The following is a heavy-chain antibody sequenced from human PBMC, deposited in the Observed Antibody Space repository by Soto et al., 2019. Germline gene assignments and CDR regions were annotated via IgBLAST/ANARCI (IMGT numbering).Heavy chain of an antibody. J-gene: IGHJ3*02. Sequence: EGQLVESGGGLVQPGGSLRLSCAASGFTFSSFEMNWVRQAPGKGLECVSYISSSGSTKYYADSVKGRFTISRDNAKNSLVLQLNRLRAEDTAVYYCAREGPADGLDIWGQGTIVTVSS. CDR2: ISSSGSTK. V-gene: IGHV3-48*03. CDR3: AREGPADGLDI. CDR1: GFTFSSFE.